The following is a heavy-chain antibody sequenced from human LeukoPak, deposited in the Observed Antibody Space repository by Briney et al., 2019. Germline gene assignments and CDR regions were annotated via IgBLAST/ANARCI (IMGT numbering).Heavy chain of an antibody. CDR2: INPSGGST. CDR3: AGAKAAAGTGYYFDY. CDR1: GYTFTSYY. V-gene: IGHV1-46*01. J-gene: IGHJ4*02. Sequence: ASVKVSCKASGYTFTSYYMHWVRQAPGQGLEWMGIINPSGGSTSYAQKFQGRVTMTRDTSTSTVYMELSSLRSEDTAVYYCAGAKAAAGTGYYFDYWGQGTLVTVSS. D-gene: IGHD6-13*01.